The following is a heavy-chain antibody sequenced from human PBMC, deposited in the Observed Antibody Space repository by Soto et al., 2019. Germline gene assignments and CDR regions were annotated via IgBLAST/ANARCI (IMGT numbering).Heavy chain of an antibody. CDR2: ISSSSSYI. CDR3: VVSQFGELLFVEPEFDY. CDR1: GFTFSSYS. D-gene: IGHD3-10*01. J-gene: IGHJ4*02. V-gene: IGHV3-21*01. Sequence: GGSLRLSCAASGFTFSSYSMNWVRQAPGKGLEWVSSISSSSSYIYYADSVKGRFTISRDNAKNSLYLQMNSLRAEDTAVYYCVVSQFGELLFVEPEFDYWGQGTLVTVSS.